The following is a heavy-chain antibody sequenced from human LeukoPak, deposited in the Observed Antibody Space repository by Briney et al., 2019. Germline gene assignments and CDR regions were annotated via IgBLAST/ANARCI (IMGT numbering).Heavy chain of an antibody. CDR2: IYHSGST. D-gene: IGHD2-15*01. CDR3: ARDLVAFDY. Sequence: SQTLSLTCTVSGGSISSGGYYWSWIRQPPGKGLEWIGYIYHSGSTYYNPSLESRVTISLDTSKNQFSLKLNSVTAADTAVYYCARDLVAFDYWGQGALVIVSS. J-gene: IGHJ4*02. V-gene: IGHV4-30-2*01. CDR1: GGSISSGGYY.